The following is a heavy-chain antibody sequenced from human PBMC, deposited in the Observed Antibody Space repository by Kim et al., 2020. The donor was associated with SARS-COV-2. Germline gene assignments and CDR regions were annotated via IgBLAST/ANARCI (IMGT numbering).Heavy chain of an antibody. J-gene: IGHJ3*02. V-gene: IGHV1-69*04. D-gene: IGHD5-12*01. CDR3: ARVTSGYDFGAFDI. Sequence: AQKFQGRVTITADKSTSTAYMELSSLRSEDTAVYYCARVTSGYDFGAFDIWGQGTMVTVSS.